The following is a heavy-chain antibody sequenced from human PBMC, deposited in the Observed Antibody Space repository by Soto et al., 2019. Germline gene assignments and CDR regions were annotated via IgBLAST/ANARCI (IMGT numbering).Heavy chain of an antibody. CDR2: IIPIPGTA. CDR3: ARSQGSSTSVEISYYYYYGMDV. Sequence: QVQLVQSGAEVKKPGSSVKVSCKASGGTFSSYAISWVRQAPGQGLEWMGGIIPIPGTANYAQKFQGRVTITADESTSTAYMELSSLRSEDTAVYYCARSQGSSTSVEISYYYYYGMDVWGQGPRVTVSS. J-gene: IGHJ6*02. CDR1: GGTFSSYA. V-gene: IGHV1-69*01. D-gene: IGHD2-2*01.